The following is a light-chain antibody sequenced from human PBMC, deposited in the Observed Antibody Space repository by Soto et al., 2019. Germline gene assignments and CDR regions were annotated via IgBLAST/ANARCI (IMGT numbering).Light chain of an antibody. CDR3: QQHTNLRFT. Sequence: DIHLTQSPSILSASVGDRVTITCRASQGISQSVAWYQQKPGKAPKLLIYAATIMQGGVPARFSGTGSDTEFTLIISSLQPEDFATYYCQQHTNLRFTFGQGTKLDFK. CDR2: AAT. J-gene: IGKJ2*01. CDR1: QGISQS. V-gene: IGKV1-9*01.